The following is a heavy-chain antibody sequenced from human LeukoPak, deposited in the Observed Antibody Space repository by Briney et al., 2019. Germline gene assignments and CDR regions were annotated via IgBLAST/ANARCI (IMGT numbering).Heavy chain of an antibody. D-gene: IGHD3-22*01. CDR3: ARTYDSSGYYPFYFDY. V-gene: IGHV3-23*01. Sequence: GGSLRLSCAASGFTFSSYAMSWVRQAPGKGLEWVSAISGSGGSTCYADSVKGRFTISRDNSKNTLYLQMNSLRAEDTAVYYCARTYDSSGYYPFYFDYWGQGTLVTVSS. CDR2: ISGSGGST. CDR1: GFTFSSYA. J-gene: IGHJ4*02.